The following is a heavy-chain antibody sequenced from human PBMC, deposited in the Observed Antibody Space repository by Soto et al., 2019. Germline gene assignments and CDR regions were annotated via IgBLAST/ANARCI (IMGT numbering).Heavy chain of an antibody. CDR2: ISYDGSNE. J-gene: IGHJ4*02. CDR1: GFTFTNYG. Sequence: GGSLRLSCAASGFTFTNYGMHWVRQAPGKGLEWVAVISYDGSNEYYADSVKGRFTISRDNSKNTLYLQMNSLRVEDTAVYYCAKDTVPVYGDYLDYWGQGTLVTVSS. V-gene: IGHV3-30*18. D-gene: IGHD2-8*01. CDR3: AKDTVPVYGDYLDY.